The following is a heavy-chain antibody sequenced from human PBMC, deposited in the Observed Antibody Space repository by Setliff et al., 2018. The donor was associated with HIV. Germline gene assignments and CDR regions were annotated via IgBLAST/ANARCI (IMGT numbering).Heavy chain of an antibody. D-gene: IGHD3-3*01. V-gene: IGHV4-38-2*01. J-gene: IGHJ4*02. CDR3: MRGRSITIFGVAYFDF. Sequence: LSLTCAVSGYSISTAYYWGWIRPPPGKGLEWIGSVYHSGTTYYNPSLKSRVTISVDMSNNQFSLKVTSVTAADTAVYYCMRGRSITIFGVAYFDFWGQGTQVTVSS. CDR2: VYHSGTT. CDR1: GYSISTAYY.